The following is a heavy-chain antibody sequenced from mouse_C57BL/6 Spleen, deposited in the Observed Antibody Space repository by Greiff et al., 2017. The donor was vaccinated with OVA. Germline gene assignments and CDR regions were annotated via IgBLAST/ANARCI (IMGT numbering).Heavy chain of an antibody. J-gene: IGHJ2*01. CDR2: IDPSDSYT. V-gene: IGHV1-69*01. D-gene: IGHD1-1*01. CDR3: AIYGY. CDR1: GYTFTSYW. Sequence: VKLQQPGAELVMPGASVKLSCKASGYTFTSYWMHWVKQRPGQGLEWIGEIDPSDSYTNYNQKFKGKSTLTVDKSSSTAYMQLSSLTSEDSAVYYCAIYGYWGQGTTLTVSS.